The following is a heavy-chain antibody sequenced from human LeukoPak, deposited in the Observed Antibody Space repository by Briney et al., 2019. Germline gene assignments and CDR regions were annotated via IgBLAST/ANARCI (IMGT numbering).Heavy chain of an antibody. V-gene: IGHV4-39*01. CDR2: IYYSGST. CDR3: ARRLSSSWYDGVDY. Sequence: SETLSLTCTVSGGSIISSSYYWGWIRQPPGTGLEWIGSIYYSGSTYYNPSLKSRVTISVDTSKNQFSLKLSSVTAADTAVYYCARRLSSSWYDGVDYWGQGTLVTVSS. CDR1: GGSIISSSYY. J-gene: IGHJ4*02. D-gene: IGHD6-13*01.